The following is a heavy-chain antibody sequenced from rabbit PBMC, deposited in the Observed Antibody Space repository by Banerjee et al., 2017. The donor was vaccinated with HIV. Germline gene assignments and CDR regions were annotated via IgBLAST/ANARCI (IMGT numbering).Heavy chain of an antibody. CDR2: INYDGSI. V-gene: IGHV1S45*01. D-gene: IGHD4-1*01. Sequence: QEQLEESGGDLVKPEGSLTLTCTASGFDFSSDAMCWVRQAPGKGPEWIGYINYDGSIYYASWAKGRFTISKTSSTTVTLQMTSLTAADTATYFCARVTGSVWGVGFGLWGPGTLVTVS. CDR1: GFDFSSDA. J-gene: IGHJ4*01. CDR3: ARVTGSVWGVGFGL.